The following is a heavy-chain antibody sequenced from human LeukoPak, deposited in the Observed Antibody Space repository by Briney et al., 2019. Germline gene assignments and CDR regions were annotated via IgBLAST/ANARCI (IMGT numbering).Heavy chain of an antibody. CDR2: ISYDGSKN. D-gene: IGHD6-6*01. J-gene: IGHJ4*02. Sequence: GRSLRLSCAASGLTFSRYSMHWVRQAPGKGLEWVAVISYDGSKNQYADSVKGRFTISRDNAKNSLFLQMDSLRAEDTAVYYCARYRHSYYFDYWGQGTLVTVSS. CDR3: ARYRHSYYFDY. CDR1: GLTFSRYS. V-gene: IGHV3-30-3*01.